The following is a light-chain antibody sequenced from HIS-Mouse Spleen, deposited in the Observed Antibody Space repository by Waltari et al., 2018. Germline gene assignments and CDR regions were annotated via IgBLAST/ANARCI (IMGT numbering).Light chain of an antibody. J-gene: IGLJ2*01. Sequence: QSALTQPPPVSGSPGQSVPIPCPGTGSDVGVYTYFSRYQQHPGKAPKLMIYEVSKRPSGVPDRFSGSKSGNTASLTVSGLQAEDEADYYCSSYAGSNNVVFGGGTKLTVL. CDR1: GSDVGVYTY. V-gene: IGLV2-8*01. CDR3: SSYAGSNNVV. CDR2: EVS.